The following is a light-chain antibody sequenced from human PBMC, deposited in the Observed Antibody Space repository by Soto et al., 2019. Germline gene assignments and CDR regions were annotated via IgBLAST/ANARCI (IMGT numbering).Light chain of an antibody. CDR3: QSYVSGLSGWL. CDR2: ENT. J-gene: IGLJ2*01. CDR1: SSNIGAVFD. V-gene: IGLV1-40*01. Sequence: QSVLTQPPSVSGAPGQRVTISCTGSSSNIGAVFDVHWYQQVPGTAPKLLIYENTKRPSGVPDRFSGSKSGTSASLAITGLQAEDEAYYYCQSYVSGLSGWLFGGGTKLTVL.